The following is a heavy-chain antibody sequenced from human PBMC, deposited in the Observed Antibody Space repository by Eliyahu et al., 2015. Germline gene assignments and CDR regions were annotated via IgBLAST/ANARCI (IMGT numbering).Heavy chain of an antibody. Sequence: DVQLVESGGDLIQPGGSLRLSCVVSGFSVSRDYMTWVRQAPGKGLEWVSVIYTAGDKYYADSVKGRFTISRDESKNTLYLQMNSLRAEDTAVYHCARFWTHWALDIWGQGTKVTVSS. CDR2: IYTAGDK. CDR1: GFSVSRDY. V-gene: IGHV3-53*01. D-gene: IGHD3/OR15-3a*01. CDR3: ARFWTHWALDI. J-gene: IGHJ3*02.